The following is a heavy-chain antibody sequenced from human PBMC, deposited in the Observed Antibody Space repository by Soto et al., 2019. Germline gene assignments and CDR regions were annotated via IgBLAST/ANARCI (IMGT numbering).Heavy chain of an antibody. CDR2: IYYSGST. J-gene: IGHJ5*02. V-gene: IGHV4-39*01. CDR1: GGSISSSSYY. CDR3: ARWPGQLADP. D-gene: IGHD6-13*01. Sequence: SETLSLTCTVSGGSISSSSYYWGWIRQPPGKGLEWIGSIYYSGSTYYNPSLKSRVTISVDTSKNQFSLKLSSVTAADTAVYYCARWPGQLADPWGQGTLVTVSS.